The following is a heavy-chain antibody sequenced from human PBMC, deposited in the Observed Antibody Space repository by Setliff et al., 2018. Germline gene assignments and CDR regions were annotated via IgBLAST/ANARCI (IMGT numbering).Heavy chain of an antibody. J-gene: IGHJ2*01. CDR1: GYIFNTFG. CDR2: ISPYNGDT. CDR3: ARDFPTVVTPKEYFDL. D-gene: IGHD4-17*01. Sequence: GASVKVSCKASGYIFNTFGINWMRRAPGQGLEWIGWISPYNGDTKYAQNLQGRVTLTTDTSTSTAYVEVRSLRSDDTAVYYCARDFPTVVTPKEYFDLWGRGTLVTVSS. V-gene: IGHV1-18*01.